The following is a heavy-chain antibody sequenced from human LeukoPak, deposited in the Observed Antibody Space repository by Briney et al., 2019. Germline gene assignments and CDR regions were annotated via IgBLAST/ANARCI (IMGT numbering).Heavy chain of an antibody. V-gene: IGHV1-24*01. J-gene: IGHJ3*01. CDR1: GYTLIELS. CDR2: FDPEDGET. CDR3: ASPNRNDAFDV. Sequence: ASVKVSCMVSGYTLIELSLHWVRQAPGKGLEWMGGFDPEDGETIYAQKFQGRVTMTEDTSTDTAYMELSSLRSEDTAVYYCASPNRNDAFDVWGQGTMVTVSS. D-gene: IGHD1-14*01.